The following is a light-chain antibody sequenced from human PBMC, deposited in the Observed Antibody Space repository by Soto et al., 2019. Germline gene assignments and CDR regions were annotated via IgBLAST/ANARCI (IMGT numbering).Light chain of an antibody. CDR1: SSNIGADYD. Sequence: QPVLTQPPSVSGAPGQRVTIFCTGSSSNIGADYDVHWYQQLPGTAPKLLIYGNSNRPSGVPDRFSGSKSGTSASLAITGLQAEDETDYYCQSYDSSLRGWVFGGGTKLTVL. V-gene: IGLV1-40*01. J-gene: IGLJ3*02. CDR3: QSYDSSLRGWV. CDR2: GNS.